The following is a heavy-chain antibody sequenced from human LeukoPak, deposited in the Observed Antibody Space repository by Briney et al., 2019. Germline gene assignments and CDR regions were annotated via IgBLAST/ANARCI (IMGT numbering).Heavy chain of an antibody. CDR3: AKGGGLRSLDY. Sequence: PGESLKISCKGIGYNFATYWIAWVRQMPGKGLELVGIIYPGDSDTRYSPSFQGQVTISADKSISTAYLQWSSLKASDTAMYYCAKGGGLRSLDYWGQGTLVTVSS. D-gene: IGHD4-17*01. V-gene: IGHV5-51*01. J-gene: IGHJ4*02. CDR1: GYNFATYW. CDR2: IYPGDSDT.